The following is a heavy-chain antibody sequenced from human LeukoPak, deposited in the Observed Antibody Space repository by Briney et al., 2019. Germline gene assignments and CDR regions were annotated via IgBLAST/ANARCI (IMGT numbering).Heavy chain of an antibody. Sequence: GGSLRLSCSASGFTFSNYGMHWVRQAPGKGLEWVAAISYDGSTKYYADSVKGRFTSSRDNSKNTLYLQMNSLRPEDTAVYYCAKDSSVWVVGAISFFDYWGQGTLVTVSS. J-gene: IGHJ4*02. D-gene: IGHD1-26*01. V-gene: IGHV3-30*18. CDR2: ISYDGSTK. CDR1: GFTFSNYG. CDR3: AKDSSVWVVGAISFFDY.